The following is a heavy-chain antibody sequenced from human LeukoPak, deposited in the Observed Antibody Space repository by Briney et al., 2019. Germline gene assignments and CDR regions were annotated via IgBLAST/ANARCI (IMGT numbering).Heavy chain of an antibody. V-gene: IGHV1-2*02. CDR3: ARENDRYSGSPCFDY. J-gene: IGHJ4*02. CDR2: INPNSGGT. Sequence: GASVKVSCKASGYTFTGYYMHWVRQAPGQGLEWMGWINPNSGGTNYAQKFQGRVTMTRDTSISTAYMELSRLRSDDTAVYYCARENDRYSGSPCFDYWGQGTLVTVSS. CDR1: GYTFTGYY. D-gene: IGHD1-26*01.